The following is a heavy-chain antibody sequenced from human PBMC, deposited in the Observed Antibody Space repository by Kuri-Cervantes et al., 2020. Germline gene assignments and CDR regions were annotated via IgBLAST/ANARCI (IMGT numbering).Heavy chain of an antibody. CDR2: IKQDGSEK. CDR3: ARGQGVGCSSTSCYGPDAFDI. V-gene: IGHV3-7*01. CDR1: GFTFSSYW. J-gene: IGHJ3*02. Sequence: GESLKISCAASGFTFSSYWMSWVRQAPGKGLEWVANIKQDGSEKYYVDSVKGRFTISRDNSKNTLYLQMNSLRAEDTAVYYCARGQGVGCSSTSCYGPDAFDIWSQGTMVIVSS. D-gene: IGHD2-2*01.